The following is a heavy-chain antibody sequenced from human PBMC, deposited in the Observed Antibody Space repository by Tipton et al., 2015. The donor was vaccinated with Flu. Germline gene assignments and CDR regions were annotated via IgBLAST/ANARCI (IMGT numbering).Heavy chain of an antibody. CDR3: TRGQGANP. V-gene: IGHV3-53*01. Sequence: SLRLSCAASGFTISAYSIHWVRQAPGKGLEWVSVIYSDGRAYYVDSVKGRFTVSRDDSKNMLSLQMDSLRAEDTAVYYCTRGQGANPWGQGTLVTVSS. J-gene: IGHJ5*02. CDR1: GFTISAYS. CDR2: IYSDGRA.